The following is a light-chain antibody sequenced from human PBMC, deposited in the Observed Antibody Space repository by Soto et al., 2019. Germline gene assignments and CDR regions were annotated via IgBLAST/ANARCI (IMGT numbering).Light chain of an antibody. Sequence: QSVLTQPASVSGSPGQSITISCTGTSSDVGGYDYVSWYQQYPGKAPKLIIYEVTNRPSGVSTRFSGSKSGNTASLTISGLQAEDEADYYCSSYTGSITLDVFGTGTKVTVL. J-gene: IGLJ1*01. CDR3: SSYTGSITLDV. CDR2: EVT. CDR1: SSDVGGYDY. V-gene: IGLV2-14*01.